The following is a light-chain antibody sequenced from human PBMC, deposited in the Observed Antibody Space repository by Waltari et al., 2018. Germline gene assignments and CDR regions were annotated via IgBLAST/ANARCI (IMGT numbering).Light chain of an antibody. Sequence: QSALTQPPSASGSHGQSVTISCTGTSSDVGVYNYVSWYQQEPGRAPKLMIYEVSKRPSGVPDRFSGSKSGNTASLTVSGLQAEDEADYYCSSYAGSNNLIFGGGTKLTVL. CDR3: SSYAGSNNLI. J-gene: IGLJ2*01. CDR2: EVS. CDR1: SSDVGVYNY. V-gene: IGLV2-8*01.